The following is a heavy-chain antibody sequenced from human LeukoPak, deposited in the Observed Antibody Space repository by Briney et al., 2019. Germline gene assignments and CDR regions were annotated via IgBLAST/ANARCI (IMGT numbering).Heavy chain of an antibody. CDR3: AKSHTSYSSSWSVSYYFDS. Sequence: GGSLRLSCAASGFTFSSYWMHWVRQAPGKGLVWVSRINSDGSSTIYADSVKGRFTMSRDNAKNTLYLQMNSVTAEDTAVYYCAKSHTSYSSSWSVSYYFDSLGQGVLVTVSS. V-gene: IGHV3-74*01. J-gene: IGHJ4*02. D-gene: IGHD6-13*01. CDR2: INSDGSST. CDR1: GFTFSSYW.